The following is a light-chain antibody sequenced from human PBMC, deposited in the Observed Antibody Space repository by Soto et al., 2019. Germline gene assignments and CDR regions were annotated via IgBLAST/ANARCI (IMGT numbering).Light chain of an antibody. Sequence: EIEMTQSPATLSVSPGERATLSCRSSQSVGRKLAWYQQKPGQAPRLLIYDASNRAMGVPARFSGSGSGTEVTLTISSMQSEDGAVYQCQQYDIWPPWTFGQGTKVEI. CDR3: QQYDIWPPWT. CDR1: QSVGRK. V-gene: IGKV3-15*01. J-gene: IGKJ1*01. CDR2: DAS.